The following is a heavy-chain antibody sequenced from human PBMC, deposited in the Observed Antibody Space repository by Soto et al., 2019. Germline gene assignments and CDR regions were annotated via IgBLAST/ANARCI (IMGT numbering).Heavy chain of an antibody. CDR3: ARGITTVTTSNWFDP. V-gene: IGHV1-69*02. CDR1: GGTFSSYT. J-gene: IGHJ5*02. Sequence: ASVKVSCKASGGTFSSYTISWVRQAPGQGLEWMGRIIPILGIANYAQKFQGRVTITADKSTSTAYMELSSLRSEDTAVYYCARGITTVTTSNWFDPWGQGTLVTVSS. D-gene: IGHD4-17*01. CDR2: IIPILGIA.